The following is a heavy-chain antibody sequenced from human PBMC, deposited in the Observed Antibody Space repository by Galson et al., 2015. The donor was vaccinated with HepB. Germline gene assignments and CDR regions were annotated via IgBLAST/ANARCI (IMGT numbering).Heavy chain of an antibody. V-gene: IGHV3-74*01. CDR2: INSDGSST. CDR1: GFTFSSYW. J-gene: IGHJ5*02. D-gene: IGHD3-9*01. Sequence: SLRLSCAASGFTFSSYWMHWVRQAPGKGLVWVSRINSDGSSTSYADSVKGRFTISRDNAKNTLYLQMNSLRAEDTAVYYCARVDDILTGYYNNWFDPWGQGTLVTVSS. CDR3: ARVDDILTGYYNNWFDP.